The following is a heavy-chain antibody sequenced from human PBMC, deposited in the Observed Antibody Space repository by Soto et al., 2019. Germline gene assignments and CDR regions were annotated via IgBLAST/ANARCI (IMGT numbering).Heavy chain of an antibody. CDR2: IYHSGYT. J-gene: IGHJ5*02. CDR1: GGSISSSDSS. CDR3: ARVVCIRTSCYRSGGWFDP. D-gene: IGHD2-2*01. Sequence: PSETLSLTCAVSGGSISSSDSSWSWIRQPPGKGLEWIAYIYHSGYTSYNPSLKSRVTLSVDKYKNHFSLKLTSVTAADTAVYYCARVVCIRTSCYRSGGWFDPWGQGTPVTVSS. V-gene: IGHV4-30-2*01.